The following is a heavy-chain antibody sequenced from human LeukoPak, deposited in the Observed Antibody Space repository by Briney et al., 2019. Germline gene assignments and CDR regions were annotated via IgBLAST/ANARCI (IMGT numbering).Heavy chain of an antibody. CDR1: GLTFSSSW. J-gene: IGHJ4*02. D-gene: IGHD4-11*01. CDR3: ARDVAYSAFDY. V-gene: IGHV3-7*05. CDR2: IKEDGSVK. Sequence: GGSLRLSCAASGLTFSSSWMCGVGQAPGKGVEWVANIKEDGSVKNYLDSVEGRFTICRDKAKNSLYLQISTRTVEDTAVYYCARDVAYSAFDYWGQGTLVTVSS.